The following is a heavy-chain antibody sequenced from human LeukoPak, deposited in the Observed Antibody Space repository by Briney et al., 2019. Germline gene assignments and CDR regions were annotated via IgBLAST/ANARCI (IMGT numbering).Heavy chain of an antibody. CDR1: GFRFSSYG. CDR2: IRYDGINE. J-gene: IGHJ4*02. D-gene: IGHD3-3*01. Sequence: GFLRLSCAASGFRFSSYGMHWVRQAPGKGLDWVAYIRYDGINEYYADSVKGRFTISRDLSKNTLFLQMNSLRPEDTAVYYCSKDRGVFGVAYSLDYWGQGTLVTVSS. CDR3: SKDRGVFGVAYSLDY. V-gene: IGHV3-30*02.